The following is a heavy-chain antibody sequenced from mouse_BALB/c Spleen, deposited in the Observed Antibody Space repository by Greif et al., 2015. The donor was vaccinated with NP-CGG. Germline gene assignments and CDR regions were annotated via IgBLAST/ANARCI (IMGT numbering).Heavy chain of an antibody. Sequence: EVQLQQSGAELVRSGASVKLSCTASGFNIKDYYMHWVKQRPEQGLEWIGWIDPENGDTEYAPKLQGKATMTADTSSNTASLQLSSLTSEDTAVYYCNGNWFAYWGQGTLVTVSA. CDR3: NGNWFAY. J-gene: IGHJ3*01. V-gene: IGHV14-4*02. CDR2: IDPENGDT. CDR1: GFNIKDYY.